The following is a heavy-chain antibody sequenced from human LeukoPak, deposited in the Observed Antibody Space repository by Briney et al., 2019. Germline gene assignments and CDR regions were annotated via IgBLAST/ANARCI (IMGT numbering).Heavy chain of an antibody. J-gene: IGHJ4*02. CDR2: ISAYNRNT. Sequence: ASVKVSCKTSGYTFISYGISWVRQAPGQGLEWMGWISAYNRNTNYAQELQGRVTMTADTSTSTAYMELRSLRPDDTAMYYCARIIGLYYYDTNGYEYYFDYWGQGTLLTVS. D-gene: IGHD3-22*01. V-gene: IGHV1-18*01. CDR3: ARIIGLYYYDTNGYEYYFDY. CDR1: GYTFISYG.